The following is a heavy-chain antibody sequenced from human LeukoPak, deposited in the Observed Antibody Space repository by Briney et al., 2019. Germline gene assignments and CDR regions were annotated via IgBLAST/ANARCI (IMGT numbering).Heavy chain of an antibody. CDR1: GFIFSSYT. CDR3: ARTYCSGGSCYSYFDD. J-gene: IGHJ4*02. V-gene: IGHV3-21*01. Sequence: GGSLRLSCAASGFIFSSYTMNWVRQAPRKGLEWVSSISDDTTYEYYADSVKGRFTISRDNAKKSLYLQMSSLRAEDTAVYYCARTYCSGGSCYSYFDDWGQGTLVTVSS. CDR2: ISDDTTYE. D-gene: IGHD2-15*01.